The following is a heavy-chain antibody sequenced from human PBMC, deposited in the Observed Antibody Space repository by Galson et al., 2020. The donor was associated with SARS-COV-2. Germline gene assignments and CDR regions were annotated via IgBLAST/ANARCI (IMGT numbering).Heavy chain of an antibody. CDR1: GYTFTGYY. D-gene: IGHD3-10*01. J-gene: IGHJ5*02. Sequence: ASVKVSCKASGYTFTGYYIHWLRQAPGQGLEWVGCIDPNSGGAQYAQKLQGRVTMTRDTSITTAYMELNWLRSDDTAVFYCARDMVGDGNPGPFDPWGQGTLVTVSS. CDR3: ARDMVGDGNPGPFDP. CDR2: IDPNSGGA. V-gene: IGHV1-2*02.